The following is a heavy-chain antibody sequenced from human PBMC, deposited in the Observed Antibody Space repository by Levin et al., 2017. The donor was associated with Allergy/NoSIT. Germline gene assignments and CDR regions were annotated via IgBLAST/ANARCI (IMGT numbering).Heavy chain of an antibody. D-gene: IGHD3-10*01. CDR2: INPDGSAK. J-gene: IGHJ4*02. Sequence: GGSLRLSCAASGLTFGSSWMSWVRQAPGKGLEWVAMINPDGSAKYYVGSVKGRFTISRDNAKNSVYLQMNSLRAEDTGVFYCARGGGSGIDYWGQGSLVTVSS. V-gene: IGHV3-7*01. CDR1: GLTFGSSW. CDR3: ARGGGSGIDY.